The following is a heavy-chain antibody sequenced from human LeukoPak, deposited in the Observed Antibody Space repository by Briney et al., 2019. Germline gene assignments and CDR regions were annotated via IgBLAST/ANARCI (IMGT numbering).Heavy chain of an antibody. J-gene: IGHJ4*02. CDR1: GGSISSSNYY. V-gene: IGHV4-39*07. Sequence: SETLSLTCTVSGGSISSSNYYWGWIRQPPGKGLEWIGTMYYDGSTYHNPSPKRRVTISADTSKNQFSLKLSSVTAADTAIYYCRVTIIVVVTPYFDYWGQGTLVTVSS. CDR2: MYYDGST. CDR3: RVTIIVVVTPYFDY. D-gene: IGHD3-22*01.